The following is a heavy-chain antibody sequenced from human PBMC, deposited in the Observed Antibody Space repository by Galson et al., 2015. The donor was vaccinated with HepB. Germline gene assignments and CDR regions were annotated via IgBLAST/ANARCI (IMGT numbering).Heavy chain of an antibody. D-gene: IGHD3-10*01. CDR3: ARDSRRSYNYYYDYGMDV. V-gene: IGHV3-23*01. CDR2: VSVNGGST. Sequence: SLRLSCAASRFALSNYGMTWVRQAPGKGLEWVSGVSVNGGSTYYADSVKGRFTISRDNSRNTLYLQMNSLRAGDTAVYYCARDSRRSYNYYYDYGMDVWGQGTTVTVSS. J-gene: IGHJ6*01. CDR1: RFALSNYG.